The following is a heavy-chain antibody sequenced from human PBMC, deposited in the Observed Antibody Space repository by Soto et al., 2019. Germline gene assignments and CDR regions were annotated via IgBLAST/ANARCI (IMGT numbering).Heavy chain of an antibody. D-gene: IGHD1-26*01. Sequence: ESGGGLVQPGGSLRLSCAASGITLNRYAMTWVRQAPGKGLEWVSGISASGGNKYYADSVEGRFTISRDNSKNTLYLQMDSLRPDDTAVYYCAKCPYSESYYWFDPWGQGTLVTVSS. J-gene: IGHJ5*02. V-gene: IGHV3-23*01. CDR3: AKCPYSESYYWFDP. CDR1: GITLNRYA. CDR2: ISASGGNK.